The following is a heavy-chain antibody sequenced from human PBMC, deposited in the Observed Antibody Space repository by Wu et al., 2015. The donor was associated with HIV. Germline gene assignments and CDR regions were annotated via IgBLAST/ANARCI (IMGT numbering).Heavy chain of an antibody. CDR3: ARVRSVVLLNVQRYGMDV. CDR2: ICPKSGDI. V-gene: IGHV1-2*02. CDR1: GYSFTAYC. Sequence: QVQLAQLGVEVRKPGASVKVSCKAVGYSFTAYCIHWVRQAPGQGLDWMGWICPKSGDINYAQKFQGRVTMTRDTSISTAYMELTRLRSDDTAVYYCARVRSVVLLNVQRYGMDVWGQGTTVTVSS. D-gene: IGHD6-25*01. J-gene: IGHJ6*02.